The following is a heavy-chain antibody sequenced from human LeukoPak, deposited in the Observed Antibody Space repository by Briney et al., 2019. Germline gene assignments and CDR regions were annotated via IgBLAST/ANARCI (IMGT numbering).Heavy chain of an antibody. CDR3: ARGPNRFEGRRYYGSGSYYMDV. V-gene: IGHV4-59*12. Sequence: SETLSLTCTVSGGSISSYYWSWIRQPPGKGLEWIGYIHYSGSTHYNPSLKSRVTISVDTSKNQVSLKLSSVTAADTAVYYCARGPNRFEGRRYYGSGSYYMDVWGKGTTVTVSS. D-gene: IGHD3-10*01. CDR1: GGSISSYY. J-gene: IGHJ6*03. CDR2: IHYSGST.